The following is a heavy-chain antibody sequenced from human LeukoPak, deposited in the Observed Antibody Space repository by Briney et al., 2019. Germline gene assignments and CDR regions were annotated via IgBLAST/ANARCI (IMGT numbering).Heavy chain of an antibody. CDR3: ARYYGGATRIYYYYYGMDV. Sequence: APVKVSCKASGYTFTSYGIGWVRQAPGQGLEWMGWISAYNGNTNYAQKLQGRVTMTTDTSTSTAYMELRSLRSDDTAVYYCARYYGGATRIYYYYYGMDVWGQGTTVTVSS. CDR2: ISAYNGNT. D-gene: IGHD1-26*01. CDR1: GYTFTSYG. J-gene: IGHJ6*02. V-gene: IGHV1-18*01.